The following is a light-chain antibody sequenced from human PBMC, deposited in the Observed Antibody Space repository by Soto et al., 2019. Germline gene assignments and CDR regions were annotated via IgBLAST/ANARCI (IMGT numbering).Light chain of an antibody. CDR1: QNIFTW. Sequence: DIQLTQSPSTLSASVGDRITITCRASQNIFTWLVWYQQKPGKAPKLLIYDASSLESGVPSRFSGSGSGPEFTLTISSLQPDGVASYYCQQYNFYWTFGQGTKVEIK. J-gene: IGKJ1*01. CDR2: DAS. V-gene: IGKV1-5*01. CDR3: QQYNFYWT.